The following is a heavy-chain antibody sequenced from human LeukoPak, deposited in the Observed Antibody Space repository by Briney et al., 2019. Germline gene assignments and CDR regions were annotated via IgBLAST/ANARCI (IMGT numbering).Heavy chain of an antibody. J-gene: IGHJ4*02. Sequence: ASVKVSCKASGYTFTSYGISWVRQAPGQGLERMGRISAYNGNTNYAQKLQGRVTMTTDTSTSTAYMELRSLRSDDTAVYYCARSRRFYDILTGYLDYWGQGTLVTVSS. CDR2: ISAYNGNT. V-gene: IGHV1-18*04. CDR3: ARSRRFYDILTGYLDY. CDR1: GYTFTSYG. D-gene: IGHD3-9*01.